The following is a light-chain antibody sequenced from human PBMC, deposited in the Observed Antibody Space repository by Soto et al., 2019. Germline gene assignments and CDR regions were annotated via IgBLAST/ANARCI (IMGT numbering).Light chain of an antibody. Sequence: EIVMTQSPATLSVSPGERATLSCRASQSVSSNLAWYQQKPGQAPRLLIYGASTRATGFAARFSASGSGTEFTLTISSLQSEDFAVYYCQQYNNWPETFGQGTKVDIK. CDR1: QSVSSN. V-gene: IGKV3-15*01. CDR3: QQYNNWPET. CDR2: GAS. J-gene: IGKJ1*01.